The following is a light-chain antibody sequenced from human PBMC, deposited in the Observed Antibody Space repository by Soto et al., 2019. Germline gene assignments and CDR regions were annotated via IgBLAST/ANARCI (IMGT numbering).Light chain of an antibody. CDR1: QTINRSF. V-gene: IGKV3-20*01. Sequence: EKVFAQFPSTPSKNPRERGSLSCGGRQTINRSFLAWYQQKPGQAPRPLIYGASSRATGVPDRFSGSGSGTDFTLTISRLEPGDSAVYYCQQYGNSPRTFGQGIKV. J-gene: IGKJ1*01. CDR2: GAS. CDR3: QQYGNSPRT.